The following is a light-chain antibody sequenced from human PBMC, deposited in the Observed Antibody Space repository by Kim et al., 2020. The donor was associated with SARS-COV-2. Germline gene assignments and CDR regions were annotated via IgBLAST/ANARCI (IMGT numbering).Light chain of an antibody. CDR1: NSNIGNNA. CDR2: DNN. Sequence: QSVLTQPPSVSAAPGQKVTISCSGNNSNIGNNAVSWYQQFPGTAPKLLISDNNKRPSRIPDRFSGSKSGTSATLGITGLQTGDEADYHCGTWDSSLTARVFGGGTQLTVL. V-gene: IGLV1-51*01. J-gene: IGLJ3*02. CDR3: GTWDSSLTARV.